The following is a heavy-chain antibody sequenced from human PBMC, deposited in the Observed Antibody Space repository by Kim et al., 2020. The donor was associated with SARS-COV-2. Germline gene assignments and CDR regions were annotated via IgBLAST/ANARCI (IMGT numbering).Heavy chain of an antibody. CDR2: INAGNGNT. V-gene: IGHV1-3*01. D-gene: IGHD3-10*01. CDR1: GYTFTSYA. Sequence: ASVKVSCKASGYTFTSYAMHWVRQAPGQRLEWMGWINAGNGNTKYSQKFQGRVTITRDTSASTAYMELSSLKSEDTAVYYCARVMYYYGSGSYQYYCYYGMDVWGQGTTVTVSS. J-gene: IGHJ6*02. CDR3: ARVMYYYGSGSYQYYCYYGMDV.